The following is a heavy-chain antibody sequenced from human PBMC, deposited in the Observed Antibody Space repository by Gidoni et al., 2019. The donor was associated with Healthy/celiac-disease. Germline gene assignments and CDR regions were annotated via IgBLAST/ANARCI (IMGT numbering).Heavy chain of an antibody. CDR3: ARQFGGFGELFNWYFDL. Sequence: QVQLQESGPGLVKPSETLSLTCTVSGGSISSYYWSWIRQPPGKGLEWIGYIYYSGSTNYNPSLKSRVTISVDPSKNQFSLKLSSVTAADTAVYYCARQFGGFGELFNWYFDLWGRGTLVTVSS. D-gene: IGHD3-10*01. J-gene: IGHJ2*01. CDR1: GGSISSYY. V-gene: IGHV4-59*08. CDR2: IYYSGST.